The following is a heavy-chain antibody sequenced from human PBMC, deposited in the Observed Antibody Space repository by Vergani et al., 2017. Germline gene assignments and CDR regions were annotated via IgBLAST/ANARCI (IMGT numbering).Heavy chain of an antibody. CDR1: GGSFNTYY. CDR3: ARVMYRDEASTGYRLEGMDI. CDR2: IYSTGIT. J-gene: IGHJ6*02. Sequence: QVQLEESGPGLVKPSETLSLTCTVSGGSFNTYYWSWIRQSPGKGLEWIGYIYSTGITNYNPSLNSRVTMSVDTSKTQFSLKLRSVTAADTAVYFCARVMYRDEASTGYRLEGMDIWGQGTTVTISS. V-gene: IGHV4-59*13. D-gene: IGHD3-9*01.